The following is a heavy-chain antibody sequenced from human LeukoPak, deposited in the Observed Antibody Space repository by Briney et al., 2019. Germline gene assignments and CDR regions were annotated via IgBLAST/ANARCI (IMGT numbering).Heavy chain of an antibody. V-gene: IGHV3-48*04. J-gene: IGHJ4*02. D-gene: IGHD1-26*01. CDR2: ISSSSSTI. CDR1: GFTFSSYS. CDR3: ARDRGGSYPAIDY. Sequence: GGSLRLSCAASGFTFSSYSMNWVRQAPGKGLEWVSFISSSSSTIYDADSVKGRFTISRDNAKNSLYLQMNSLRAEDTAVYYCARDRGGSYPAIDYWGQGTLVTVSS.